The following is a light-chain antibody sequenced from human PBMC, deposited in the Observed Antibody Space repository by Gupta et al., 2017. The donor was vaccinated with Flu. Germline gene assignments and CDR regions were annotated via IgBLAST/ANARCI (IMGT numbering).Light chain of an antibody. Sequence: GTSSDIGGYNYVSWHQQHPGKAPKLMIFEVNNRPSGVSNLFSGTKSGNTAALTISGLQAEEDAHYYCSSYTGSSTLFGGGTKLTVL. V-gene: IGLV2-14*01. J-gene: IGLJ2*01. CDR3: SSYTGSSTL. CDR1: SSDIGGYNY. CDR2: EVN.